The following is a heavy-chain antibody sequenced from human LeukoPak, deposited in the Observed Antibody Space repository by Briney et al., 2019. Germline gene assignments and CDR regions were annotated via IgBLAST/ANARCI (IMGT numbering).Heavy chain of an antibody. CDR1: GGSISSYY. D-gene: IGHD1-14*01. CDR3: ARSLQWATGAFDI. CDR2: IYYSGST. J-gene: IGHJ3*02. Sequence: PSETLSLTCTVSGGSISSYYWSWIRQAPGKGLEWIGYIYYSGSTNYNPSLKSRVTISVDTSKNQFSLKLSTVTAADTAVYYCARSLQWATGAFDIWGQGTTVTVSS. V-gene: IGHV4-59*01.